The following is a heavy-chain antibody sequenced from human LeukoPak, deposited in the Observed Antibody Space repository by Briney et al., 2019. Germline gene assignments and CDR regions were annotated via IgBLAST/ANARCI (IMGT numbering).Heavy chain of an antibody. CDR2: ISGSGGST. D-gene: IGHD3-22*01. V-gene: IGHV3-23*01. J-gene: IGHJ4*02. Sequence: PGGSLRLSCAASGFAFSNYAMSWVRQAPGKGLEWVSAISGSGGSTYYADSVKGRFTISRDNSKNTLYLQMNSLRAEDTVVYYCAKKDGSGYLGYWGQGTLVTVSS. CDR1: GFAFSNYA. CDR3: AKKDGSGYLGY.